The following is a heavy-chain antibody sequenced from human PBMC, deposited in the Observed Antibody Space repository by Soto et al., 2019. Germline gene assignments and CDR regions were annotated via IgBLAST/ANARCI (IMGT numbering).Heavy chain of an antibody. CDR2: ISYDGSNK. J-gene: IGHJ6*02. V-gene: IGHV3-30-3*01. D-gene: IGHD3-10*01. CDR1: GFTFSSYA. Sequence: GSLRLSCAASGFTFSSYAMHWVRQAPGKGLEWVAVISYDGSNKYYADSVKGRFTISRDNSKNTLYLQMNSLRAEDTAVYYCARGRTGRFGELWVGVRRYYYYGMDVWGQGTTVTVSS. CDR3: ARGRTGRFGELWVGVRRYYYYGMDV.